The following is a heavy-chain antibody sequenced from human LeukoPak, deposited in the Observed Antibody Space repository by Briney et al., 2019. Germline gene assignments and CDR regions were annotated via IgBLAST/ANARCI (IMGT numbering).Heavy chain of an antibody. D-gene: IGHD1-26*01. Sequence: PGGSLRFFCAASGFTFSIYSMNWVRQAPGKGLEWVSSIGGSSSSLYYAESVKGRFTISRDNAKNSLYLQMNSLRAEDTALYYCAKDAVGDTRVFDIWGQGTMVTVSS. CDR1: GFTFSIYS. CDR3: AKDAVGDTRVFDI. J-gene: IGHJ3*02. V-gene: IGHV3-21*04. CDR2: IGGSSSSL.